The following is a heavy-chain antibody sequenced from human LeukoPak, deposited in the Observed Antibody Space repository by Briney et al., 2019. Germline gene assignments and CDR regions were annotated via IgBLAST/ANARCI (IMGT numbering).Heavy chain of an antibody. D-gene: IGHD5-24*01. V-gene: IGHV3-30*03. CDR2: ISYDGSDK. CDR1: GFTFSSYG. Sequence: PGGSLRLSCAASGFTFSSYGMHWVRQAPGKGLEWVAVISYDGSDKGYEDSVKGRFTISRDNSKNTLYLQMNSLRAEDTAVYYCATSRDGYNYFDYWGQGTLVTVSS. CDR3: ATSRDGYNYFDY. J-gene: IGHJ4*02.